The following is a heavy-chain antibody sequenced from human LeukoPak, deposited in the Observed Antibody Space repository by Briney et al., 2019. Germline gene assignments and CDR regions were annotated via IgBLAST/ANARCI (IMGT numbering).Heavy chain of an antibody. Sequence: SETLSLTCAVYGGSFSGYYWSWIRQPPGKGLEWIGEINHSGSTNYNPSLKSRVTISVDTSKNQFSLKLSSVTAADTAVYYCARDGGNYYDSSGYYVNDAFDIWGQGTMVTVSS. D-gene: IGHD3-22*01. V-gene: IGHV4-34*01. J-gene: IGHJ3*02. CDR3: ARDGGNYYDSSGYYVNDAFDI. CDR1: GGSFSGYY. CDR2: INHSGST.